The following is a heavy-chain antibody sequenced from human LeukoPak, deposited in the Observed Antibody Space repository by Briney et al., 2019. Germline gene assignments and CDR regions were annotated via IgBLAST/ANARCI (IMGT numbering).Heavy chain of an antibody. CDR3: AKVRTTCSSTGCYEGFED. V-gene: IGHV3-23*01. CDR2: ISGTGTRT. J-gene: IGHJ4*02. CDR1: GFIYTSYV. D-gene: IGHD2-2*01. Sequence: GGSLRLSCAASGFIYTSYVMNWVRQAPGKGLEWISDISGTGTRTYYAESVKGRFTISRDNSRNTLYLQMNSLRAEDTAVYHCAKVRTTCSSTGCYEGFEDWGQGTLVTVSS.